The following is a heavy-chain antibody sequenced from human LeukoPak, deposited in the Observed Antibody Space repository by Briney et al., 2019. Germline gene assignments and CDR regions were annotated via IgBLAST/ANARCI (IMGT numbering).Heavy chain of an antibody. J-gene: IGHJ4*02. Sequence: GGSLRLSCAASGFTFSSYAMSWVRQAPGKGLEWVSAISGSGGSTYYADSVKGRFTISRDNSKNTLYLQMNSLRAEDTAVYYCARDSQETYHYDTSGYYFDYWGQGTLVTVSS. CDR2: ISGSGGST. CDR1: GFTFSSYA. V-gene: IGHV3-23*01. CDR3: ARDSQETYHYDTSGYYFDY. D-gene: IGHD3-22*01.